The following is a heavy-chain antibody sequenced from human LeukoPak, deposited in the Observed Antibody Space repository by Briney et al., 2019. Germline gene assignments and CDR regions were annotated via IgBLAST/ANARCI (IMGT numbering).Heavy chain of an antibody. V-gene: IGHV3-23*01. J-gene: IGHJ4*02. D-gene: IGHD3-3*01. CDR2: ISGSGATR. CDR3: ARGGRVFGVVIIPY. Sequence: GGSLRLSCAASGFTFTSYAMSWVRQAPGKGLEWVSAISGSGATRYYADSVKGRFTISRDNSKNTLYLQMNSLRAEDTAVYYCARGGRVFGVVIIPYWGQGTLVTVSS. CDR1: GFTFTSYA.